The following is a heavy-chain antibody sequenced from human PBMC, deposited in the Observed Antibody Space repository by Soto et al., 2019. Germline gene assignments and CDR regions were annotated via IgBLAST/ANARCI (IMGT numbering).Heavy chain of an antibody. CDR1: GFPFSSYA. J-gene: IGHJ6*02. Sequence: PGGSLRLSCASSGFPFSSYAMIWVRQAPGKGLEWVSAISGSGGSTYYADSVKGRFTISRDNSKNTLYLQMNSLRAEDTAVYYCAKRPLTDDYGMDVWGQGTTVTVSS. V-gene: IGHV3-23*01. CDR3: AKRPLTDDYGMDV. CDR2: ISGSGGST. D-gene: IGHD3-3*01.